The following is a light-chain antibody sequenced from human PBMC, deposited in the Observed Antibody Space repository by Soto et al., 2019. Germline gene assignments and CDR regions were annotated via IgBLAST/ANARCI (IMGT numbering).Light chain of an antibody. CDR1: SSNIGSNT. V-gene: IGLV1-44*01. J-gene: IGLJ3*02. CDR2: SNN. Sequence: QSVLTQPPSASGTPGQRVTISCSGSSSNIGSNTVNWYQQLPGTAPKLLIYSNNQRSSGVPDRFSGSKSGTSASLAISGRQSEDEADYYCAAWDDSRNGWVFGGGTKLTVL. CDR3: AAWDDSRNGWV.